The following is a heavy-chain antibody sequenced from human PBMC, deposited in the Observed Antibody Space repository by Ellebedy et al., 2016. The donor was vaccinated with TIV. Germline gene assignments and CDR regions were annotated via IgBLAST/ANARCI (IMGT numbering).Heavy chain of an antibody. CDR2: ISTAGDT. V-gene: IGHV3-13*01. Sequence: GESLKISCAASGFTFSSHDMHWVRQATGKGLEWVSAISTAGDTYYPGSVKGRLTISRENAKNSLYLQMNSLRAGDTAVYYCARASNRMDVWGQGTTVTVSS. J-gene: IGHJ6*02. CDR3: ARASNRMDV. CDR1: GFTFSSHD. D-gene: IGHD1-14*01.